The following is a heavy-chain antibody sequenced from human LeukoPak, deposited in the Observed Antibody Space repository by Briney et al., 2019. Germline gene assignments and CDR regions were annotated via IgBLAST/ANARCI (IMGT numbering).Heavy chain of an antibody. D-gene: IGHD5-12*01. CDR1: GYTFTSYD. Sequence: ASVKVSCNASGYTFTSYDINWVRQATGPGLEWMGWMNPTSGSTGYAQKFQGRVTITRNTSISTAYMELSGLRSEDTAVYYCARGRSTGYPYYFEYWGQGTLVTVSS. CDR3: ARGRSTGYPYYFEY. CDR2: MNPTSGST. J-gene: IGHJ4*02. V-gene: IGHV1-8*03.